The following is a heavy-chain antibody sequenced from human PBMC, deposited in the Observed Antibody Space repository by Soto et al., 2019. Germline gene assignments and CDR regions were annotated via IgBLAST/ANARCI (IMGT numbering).Heavy chain of an antibody. Sequence: SETLSLTCTVSGGSISSGGYYWSWIRQYPGKGLGWIGYIYYSGTTYYNPSLKSRVTISVDTSKNQFSLKLSSVTAADTAVYYCARGEIDYYDSSGPFDYWGQGTLVTVSS. D-gene: IGHD3-22*01. CDR1: GGSISSGGYY. CDR3: ARGEIDYYDSSGPFDY. J-gene: IGHJ4*02. CDR2: IYYSGTT. V-gene: IGHV4-31*03.